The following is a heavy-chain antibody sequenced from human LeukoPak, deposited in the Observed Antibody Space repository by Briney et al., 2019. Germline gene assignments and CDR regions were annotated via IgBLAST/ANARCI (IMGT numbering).Heavy chain of an antibody. J-gene: IGHJ3*02. CDR2: INHSGST. CDR1: GGSFSGYY. Sequence: KPSETLSLTCAVYGGSFSGYYWSWIRQPPGKGLEWIGEINHSGSTNYNPSLKSRVTISVDTSKNQFSLKLSSVTAADTAVYYCARRKREIVVVPAAKGYAFDIWGQGTMVTVSS. D-gene: IGHD2-2*01. CDR3: ARRKREIVVVPAAKGYAFDI. V-gene: IGHV4-34*01.